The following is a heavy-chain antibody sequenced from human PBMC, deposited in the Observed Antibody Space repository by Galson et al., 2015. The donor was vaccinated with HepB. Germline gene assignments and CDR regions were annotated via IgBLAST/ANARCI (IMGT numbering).Heavy chain of an antibody. D-gene: IGHD2-2*02. CDR3: AEGGVVVPAAIYY. CDR2: ISGSGGST. V-gene: IGHV3-23*01. J-gene: IGHJ4*02. Sequence: SLRLSCAASGFTFSSYAMSWVRQAPGKGLEWVSAISGSGGSTYYADSVKGRFTISRDNSKNTLYLQMNSLRAEDTAVYYCAEGGVVVPAAIYYWGQGTLVTVSS. CDR1: GFTFSSYA.